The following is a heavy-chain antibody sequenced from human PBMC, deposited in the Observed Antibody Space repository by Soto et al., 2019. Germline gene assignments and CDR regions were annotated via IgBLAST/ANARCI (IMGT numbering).Heavy chain of an antibody. J-gene: IGHJ1*01. Sequence: SYGIQWVRQAPGKGLEWVAVIWYDGSNKYYADSVKDRFTVSRDNSKNTVFLQMNSLRVEDTAVYYCARDSWSQYWGQGTLVTVSS. V-gene: IGHV3-33*01. CDR3: ARDSWSQY. CDR2: IWYDGSNK. CDR1: SYG. D-gene: IGHD2-15*01.